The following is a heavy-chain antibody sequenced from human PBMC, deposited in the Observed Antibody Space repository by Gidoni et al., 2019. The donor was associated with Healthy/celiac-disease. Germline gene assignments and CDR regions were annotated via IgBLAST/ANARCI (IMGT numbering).Heavy chain of an antibody. D-gene: IGHD3-22*01. J-gene: IGHJ4*02. V-gene: IGHV1-18*01. Sequence: QVQLVQSGAEVKTPGASVKVSCKASGYTFTTYGINWVRQAPGQGLEWMGWISAYNGNTNYAQKLQGRVTMTTDISTSTAYMELRSLRSDDTAVYYCARDQGEYYDSSGYLPYYFDYWGQGTLVTVSS. CDR3: ARDQGEYYDSSGYLPYYFDY. CDR1: GYTFTTYG. CDR2: ISAYNGNT.